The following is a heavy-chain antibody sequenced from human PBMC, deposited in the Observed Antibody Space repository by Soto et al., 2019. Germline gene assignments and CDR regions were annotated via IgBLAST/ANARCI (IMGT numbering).Heavy chain of an antibody. J-gene: IGHJ6*02. CDR3: ARPDEGGYSSNNHYYDALDV. CDR1: GGTFRSYS. D-gene: IGHD3-22*01. V-gene: IGHV1-69*13. Sequence: SVKVSCKASGGTFRSYSMSWVRQAPGEGLEWMGGIIPIFDITNYAQKFQGRVTITADESTSTAYMELSSLGSDDTAVYYCARPDEGGYSSNNHYYDALDVWGQGTTITV. CDR2: IIPIFDIT.